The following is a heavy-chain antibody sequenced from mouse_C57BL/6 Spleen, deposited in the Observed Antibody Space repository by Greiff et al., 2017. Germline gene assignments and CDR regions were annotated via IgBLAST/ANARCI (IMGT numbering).Heavy chain of an antibody. Sequence: VKLQQSGAELVMPGASVKLSCKASGYTFTSYWMHWVKQRPGQGLEWIGEIDPSDSYTNYNQKFKGKSTLTVDKSSSTAYMQLSSLTSEDAAVYYCARSDGSRGGYAMDYWGQGTSVTVSS. CDR3: ARSDGSRGGYAMDY. V-gene: IGHV1-69*01. CDR1: GYTFTSYW. J-gene: IGHJ4*01. D-gene: IGHD1-1*01. CDR2: IDPSDSYT.